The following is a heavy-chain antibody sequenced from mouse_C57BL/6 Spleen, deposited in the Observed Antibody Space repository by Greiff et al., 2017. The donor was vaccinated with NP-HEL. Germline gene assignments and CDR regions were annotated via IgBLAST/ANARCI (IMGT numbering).Heavy chain of an antibody. V-gene: IGHV1-19*01. D-gene: IGHD4-1*01. CDR1: GYTFTDYY. J-gene: IGHJ2*01. CDR2: INPYNGGT. Sequence: VQLKQSGPVLVKPGASVKMSCKASGYTFTDYYMNWVKQSHGKSLEWIGVINPYNGGTSYNQKFKGKATLTVDKSSSTAYMELNSLTSEDSAVYYCASWLTGPYYFDYWGKGTTLTVSS. CDR3: ASWLTGPYYFDY.